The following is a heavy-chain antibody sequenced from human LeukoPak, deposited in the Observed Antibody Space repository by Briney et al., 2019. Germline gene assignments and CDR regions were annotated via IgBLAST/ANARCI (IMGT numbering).Heavy chain of an antibody. D-gene: IGHD4-11*01. CDR1: GFTFSSYS. J-gene: IGHJ4*02. V-gene: IGHV3-21*01. Sequence: GGSLRLSCAASGFTFSSYSMNWVRQAPGVGLEWVSSISSSSSYIYYADSVKGRFTISRDNAKNSLYLQMNSLRAEDTAVYYCARDNEGSNYGVFSWYFDYWGQGTLVTVSS. CDR3: ARDNEGSNYGVFSWYFDY. CDR2: ISSSSSYI.